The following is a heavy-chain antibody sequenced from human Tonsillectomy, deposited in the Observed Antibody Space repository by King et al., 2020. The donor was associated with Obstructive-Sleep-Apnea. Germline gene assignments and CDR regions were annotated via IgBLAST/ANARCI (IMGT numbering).Heavy chain of an antibody. D-gene: IGHD1-1*01. CDR2: ISTDNGNT. CDR1: GYTFTSYG. J-gene: IGHJ4*02. V-gene: IGHV1-18*01. Sequence: VQLVESGAEVKKPGASVKVSCKTSGYTFTSYGINWVRQAPGQGLEWMGWISTDNGNTNYAQKVQGRVTMTTDTSTSTAYMELRSLRSDDTAMYFCARDRMPYTENADYFVYWGQGTLVTVSS. CDR3: ARDRMPYTENADYFVY.